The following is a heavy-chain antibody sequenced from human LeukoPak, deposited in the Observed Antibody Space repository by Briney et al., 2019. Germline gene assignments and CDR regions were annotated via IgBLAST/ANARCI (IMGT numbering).Heavy chain of an antibody. Sequence: SETLSLTCTVSGGSISSSSYYWGWIRQPPGKGLEWIGEIDHSGSTNYNPSLKSRVTISVDTSKNQFSLKLSSVTAADTAVYYCARRNYKTMVRGVIIKYYYYYYMDVWGKGTTVTISS. CDR2: IDHSGST. V-gene: IGHV4-39*07. CDR3: ARRNYKTMVRGVIIKYYYYYYMDV. CDR1: GGSISSSSYY. D-gene: IGHD3-10*01. J-gene: IGHJ6*03.